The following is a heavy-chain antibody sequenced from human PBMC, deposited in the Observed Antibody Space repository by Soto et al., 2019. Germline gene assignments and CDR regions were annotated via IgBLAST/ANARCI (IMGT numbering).Heavy chain of an antibody. CDR3: ARAHTTYYYDSSGIGSFDY. Sequence: SETLSLTCSVSGGSISRGVYFWSWIRQPPGKGLEWIGYIYYSGSTYYNPSLKSRVTISVDTSKNQFSLKLSSVTAADTAVYYCARAHTTYYYDSSGIGSFDYWGQGTLVTVSS. D-gene: IGHD3-22*01. J-gene: IGHJ4*02. CDR2: IYYSGST. CDR1: GGSISRGVYF. V-gene: IGHV4-30-4*01.